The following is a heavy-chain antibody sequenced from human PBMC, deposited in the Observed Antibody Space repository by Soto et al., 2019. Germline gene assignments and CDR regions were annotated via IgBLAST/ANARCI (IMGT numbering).Heavy chain of an antibody. D-gene: IGHD6-19*01. CDR2: MHYTGST. J-gene: IGHJ4*02. CDR1: GGSISNGDYF. Sequence: PSETLSLTCTVSGGSISNGDYFWTWVRQHPGKGLEWIGYMHYTGSTYYNPSLKSRLSMAVDTSKNQFSLKLTSVTAADTAVYYCARHYAGYSSGWTLLYFDYWGQGTLVTVSS. CDR3: ARHYAGYSSGWTLLYFDY. V-gene: IGHV4-31*03.